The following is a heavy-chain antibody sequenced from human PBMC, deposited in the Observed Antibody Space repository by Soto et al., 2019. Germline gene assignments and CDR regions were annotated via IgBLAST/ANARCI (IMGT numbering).Heavy chain of an antibody. CDR1: GGSISSYY. CDR3: ARDKITGLFDY. Sequence: PSETLSLTCTVSGGSISSYYWSWIRQPPGKGLECIGYIYHSGSTYYNPSLKSRVTISVDRSKNQFSLKLSSVTAADTAVYYCARDKITGLFDYWGQGTLVTVSS. CDR2: IYHSGST. J-gene: IGHJ4*02. V-gene: IGHV4-59*12. D-gene: IGHD2-8*02.